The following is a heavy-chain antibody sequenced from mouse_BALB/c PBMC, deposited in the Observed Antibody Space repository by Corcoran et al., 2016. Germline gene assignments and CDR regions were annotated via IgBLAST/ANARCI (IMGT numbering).Heavy chain of an antibody. D-gene: IGHD2-1*01. CDR1: GFSLSNYGMG. CDR3: ARIATGGNYVAWFAY. V-gene: IGHV8-8*01. Sequence: QVTLKESGPGILQPSQTLSLTCSFSGFSLSNYGMGVGWIRQPSGKGLEWRAHIWWDDDKRYNPAPKSRLTISKDTSSNQVFLKIASVDTAETATYYCARIATGGNYVAWFAYWGQGTLVTVSA. J-gene: IGHJ3*01. CDR2: IWWDDDK.